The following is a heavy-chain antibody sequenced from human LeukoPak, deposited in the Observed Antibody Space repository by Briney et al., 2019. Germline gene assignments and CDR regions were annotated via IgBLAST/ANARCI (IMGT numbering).Heavy chain of an antibody. J-gene: IGHJ4*02. CDR3: VKGEDSSSWYSFDY. V-gene: IGHV3-9*01. Sequence: PGGSLRLSCAASGFTFYDYAMHWVRQAPGKGLEWVSGLSWNSGSIVYADSVKGRFTISRDNAKNSLYLQMNSLRADDTALYYCVKGEDSSSWYSFDYWGQGTLVTVSS. D-gene: IGHD6-13*01. CDR2: LSWNSGSI. CDR1: GFTFYDYA.